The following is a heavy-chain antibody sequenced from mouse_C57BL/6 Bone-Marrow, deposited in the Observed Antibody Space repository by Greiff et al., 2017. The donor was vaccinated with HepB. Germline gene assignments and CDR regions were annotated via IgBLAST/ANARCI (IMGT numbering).Heavy chain of an antibody. D-gene: IGHD2-4*01. CDR1: GFTFSSYA. V-gene: IGHV5-4*01. Sequence: EVQGVESGGGLVKPGGSLKLSCAASGFTFSSYAMSWVRQTPEKRLEWVATISDGGSYTYYPDNVKGRFTISRDNAKNNLYLQMSHLKSEDTAMYYCARGGLPWFAYWGQGTLVTVSA. CDR3: ARGGLPWFAY. J-gene: IGHJ3*01. CDR2: ISDGGSYT.